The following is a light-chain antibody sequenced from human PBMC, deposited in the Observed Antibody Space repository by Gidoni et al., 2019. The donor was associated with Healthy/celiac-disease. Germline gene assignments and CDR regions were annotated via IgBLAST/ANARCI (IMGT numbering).Light chain of an antibody. J-gene: IGKJ2*01. V-gene: IGKV4-1*01. CDR1: QSVLYSSNNKNY. Sequence: DIVMTQSPGSLAVSLGERATINCKSSQSVLYSSNNKNYLAWYQQKPGQPPKLLIYWASTRESGAPDRFSGSGSGTDFTLTISSLQAEDVAVYYCQQYYSTPLYTFGQGTKLEIK. CDR3: QQYYSTPLYT. CDR2: WAS.